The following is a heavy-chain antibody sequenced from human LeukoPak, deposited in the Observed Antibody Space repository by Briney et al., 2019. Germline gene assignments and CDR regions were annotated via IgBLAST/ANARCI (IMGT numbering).Heavy chain of an antibody. CDR3: ARGDSSGWYYVY. Sequence: ASVKVSCKASGYTFASYDINWVRQATGQGLEWMGWMNPNSGNTGYAQKFQGRVTMTRNTSISTAYMELSSLRSEDTAVYYYARGDSSGWYYVYWGQGTLVTVSS. CDR2: MNPNSGNT. J-gene: IGHJ4*02. V-gene: IGHV1-8*01. D-gene: IGHD6-19*01. CDR1: GYTFASYD.